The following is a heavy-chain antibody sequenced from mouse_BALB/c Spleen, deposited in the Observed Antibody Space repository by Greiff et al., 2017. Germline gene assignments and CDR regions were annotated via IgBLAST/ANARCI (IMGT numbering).Heavy chain of an antibody. Sequence: DVMLVESGGGLVQPGGSRKLSCAASGFTFSSFGMHWVRQAPEKGLEWVAYISSGSSTIYYADTVKGRFTISRDNPKNTLFLQMTSLRSEDTAMYYCARPYYGNPAWFAYWGQGTLVTVSA. D-gene: IGHD2-10*01. CDR1: GFTFSSFG. CDR3: ARPYYGNPAWFAY. J-gene: IGHJ3*01. CDR2: ISSGSSTI. V-gene: IGHV5-17*02.